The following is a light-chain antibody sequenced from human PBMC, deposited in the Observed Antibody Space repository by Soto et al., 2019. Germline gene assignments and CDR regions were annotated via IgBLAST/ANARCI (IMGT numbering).Light chain of an antibody. CDR3: HQYSASHT. Sequence: DIQMTQSPSTLSASVGDRIIITCRASESISSWLAWYQQKPGKAPKLLIYKASTLESGVPSRFSASGSGTEFTLTISSLQPDDSATYFCHQYSASHTFGGGTEV. CDR1: ESISSW. V-gene: IGKV1-5*03. J-gene: IGKJ4*01. CDR2: KAS.